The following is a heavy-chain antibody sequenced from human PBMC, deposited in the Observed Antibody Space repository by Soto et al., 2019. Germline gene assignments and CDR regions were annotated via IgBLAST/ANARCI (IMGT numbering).Heavy chain of an antibody. V-gene: IGHV3-15*01. D-gene: IGHD4-17*01. CDR2: IKSKTDGGTT. J-gene: IGHJ6*03. CDR3: TTDYRGDAGSQGDYYCIEV. CDR1: GFTFSNAW. Sequence: EVQLVESGGGLVKPGGSLRLSCAASGFTFSNAWMSWVRQAPGKGLEWVCRIKSKTDGGTTDYSAPEKGRFTISRDDSKNRLYRQMNSLKAEDTAEYYCTTDYRGDAGSQGDYYCIEVRGKGTPVTVSS.